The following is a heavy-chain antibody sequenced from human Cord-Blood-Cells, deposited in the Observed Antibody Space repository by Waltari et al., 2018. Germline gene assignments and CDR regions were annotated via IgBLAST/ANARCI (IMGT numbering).Heavy chain of an antibody. CDR1: GGSISSYY. CDR3: ARHSVEQNWFDP. CDR2: IYYSGST. Sequence: QVQLQESGPGLVKPSETLSLTCTVSGGSISSYYWSWIRQPPGKGLEWIGYIYYSGSTHYNPSRQSRVTISVDTSKNQFSLKLSSVTAADTAVYYCARHSVEQNWFDPWGQGTLVTVSS. V-gene: IGHV4-59*08. J-gene: IGHJ5*02.